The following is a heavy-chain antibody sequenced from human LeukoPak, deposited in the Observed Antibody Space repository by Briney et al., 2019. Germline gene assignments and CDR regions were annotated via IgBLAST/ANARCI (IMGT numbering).Heavy chain of an antibody. CDR2: IYDSGTA. D-gene: IGHD2-2*01. J-gene: IGHJ6*02. V-gene: IGHV4-30-4*01. CDR3: AREGIVVVPAAMLYYYGMDV. CDR1: GGSISSGGYS. Sequence: PSETLSLTCTVSGGSISSGGYSWSWIRQHPGKGLEWIGYIYDSGTAYYNPSLKSRVTISVDMSNNQFFLKWRSVTAADTAVYYCAREGIVVVPAAMLYYYGMDVWGQGTTVTVSS.